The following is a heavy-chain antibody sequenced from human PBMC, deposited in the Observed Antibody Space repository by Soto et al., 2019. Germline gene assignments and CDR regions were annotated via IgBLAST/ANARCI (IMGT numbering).Heavy chain of an antibody. CDR1: GFIFDDFG. D-gene: IGHD1-26*01. CDR2: VTWNSGNI. Sequence: EVQLVESGGGLVQPGRSLRLSCAASGFIFDDFGMHWVQQAPGKGLEWVSGVTWNSGNIDYADSVKGRFTITRDNAKNSLYLQMNGLRGEDTALYYCAKDRYGSLEGGMDVWGQGTTVTVSS. V-gene: IGHV3-9*01. CDR3: AKDRYGSLEGGMDV. J-gene: IGHJ6*02.